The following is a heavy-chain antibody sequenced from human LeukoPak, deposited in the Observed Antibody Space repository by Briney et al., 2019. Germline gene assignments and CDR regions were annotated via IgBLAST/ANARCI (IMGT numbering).Heavy chain of an antibody. J-gene: IGHJ6*03. CDR2: IDTNTGNP. D-gene: IGHD3-10*01. V-gene: IGHV7-4-1*02. Sequence: WASVKVSCKASGYTFTNHAINWVRRAPGQGLEYMGWIDTNTGNPTYAQAFTGRIVFSLDTSVSTAYLQIRSLKAEDTAVYFCARRSMVQHMDVWGNGTTVIVSS. CDR3: ARRSMVQHMDV. CDR1: GYTFTNHA.